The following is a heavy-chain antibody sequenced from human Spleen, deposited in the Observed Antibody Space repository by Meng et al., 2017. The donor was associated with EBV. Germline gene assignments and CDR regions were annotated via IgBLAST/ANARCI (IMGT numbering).Heavy chain of an antibody. V-gene: IGHV3-15*01. CDR3: ITDPSQFDY. CDR1: GFTFSIAW. J-gene: IGHJ4*02. Sequence: GGPGGGLVKPGGSLRLPCTASGFTFSIAWMKWVRQAPGKGLEWVGRIKSKIDGGTTDYTAPVKGRFTISRDDSKNTLYLQMNSLKTEDTAVYYCITDPSQFDYWGQGTLVTVSS. CDR2: IKSKIDGGTT.